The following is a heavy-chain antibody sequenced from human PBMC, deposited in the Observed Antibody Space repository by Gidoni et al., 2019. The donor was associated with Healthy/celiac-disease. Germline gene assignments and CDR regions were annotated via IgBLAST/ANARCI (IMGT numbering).Heavy chain of an antibody. CDR2: INPSGGST. J-gene: IGHJ4*02. Sequence: QVQLVQSGAEVKKPGASVKVSCKASGDTFTSYSMHWVRQAPGHGLEWMGIINPSGGSTSYAQKFQGRVTMTRDTSTSTVYMELSSLRSEDTAVYYCASPQRGYSYGLYFYWGQGTLVTVSS. D-gene: IGHD5-18*01. CDR1: GDTFTSYS. V-gene: IGHV1-46*01. CDR3: ASPQRGYSYGLYFY.